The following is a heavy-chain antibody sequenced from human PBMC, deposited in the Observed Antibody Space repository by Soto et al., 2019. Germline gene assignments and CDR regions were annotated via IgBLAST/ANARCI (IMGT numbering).Heavy chain of an antibody. Sequence: SETLSLTCTVSGGSISSGDYYWSWIRQPPGKGLEWIGYIYYSGSTYYNPSLKSRVTISVDTSKNQFSLKLSSVTAADTAVYYCAREVNSSDGYLHDYRGRGTPDTVSS. V-gene: IGHV4-30-4*01. CDR2: IYYSGST. CDR3: AREVNSSDGYLHDY. D-gene: IGHD5-12*01. CDR1: GGSISSGDYY. J-gene: IGHJ4*02.